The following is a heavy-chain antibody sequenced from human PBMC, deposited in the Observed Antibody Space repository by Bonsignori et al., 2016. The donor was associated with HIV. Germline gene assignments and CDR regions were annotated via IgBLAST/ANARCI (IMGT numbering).Heavy chain of an antibody. V-gene: IGHV3-74*01. CDR1: GFTFSSYW. Sequence: GGSLRLSCAASGFTFSSYWMHWVRQAPGKGLVWVSRINSDGSSTTYADSVKGRFTISRDNAKNTLYLQMNSLSAEDTALYYCARGKLELPYVYWGQGTLVTVSS. CDR3: ARGKLELPYVY. CDR2: INSDGSST. J-gene: IGHJ4*02. D-gene: IGHD1-7*01.